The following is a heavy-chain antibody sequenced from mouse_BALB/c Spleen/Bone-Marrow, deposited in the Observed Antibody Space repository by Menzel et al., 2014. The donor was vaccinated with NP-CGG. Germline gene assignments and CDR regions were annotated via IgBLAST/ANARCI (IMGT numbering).Heavy chain of an antibody. CDR2: ISSGSSTI. Sequence: EVMLVESGGGLVQPGGSWKLSCAASGLTFSSFGVHWVRQAPEKGLEWVAYISSGSSTIYYADTVKGRFTISRDNPKNTLFLQMTSLRSEDTAMYYCARGKYGYDYWGQGTTLTVSS. J-gene: IGHJ2*01. D-gene: IGHD2-10*02. CDR3: ARGKYGYDY. CDR1: GLTFSSFG. V-gene: IGHV5-17*02.